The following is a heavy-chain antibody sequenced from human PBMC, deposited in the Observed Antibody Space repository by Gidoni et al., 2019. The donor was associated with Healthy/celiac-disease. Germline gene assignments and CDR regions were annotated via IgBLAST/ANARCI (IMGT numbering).Heavy chain of an antibody. Sequence: QVQLQQWGAGLLKPSETLSLTCAVYGGSFSGSYWSWIRQPPGKGLEWIGEINHSGSTNYNPSLKSRVTISVDTSNNQFSLKLSSVTAADTAVYYCARATPPGTSSRGGYYYMDVWGKGTTVTVSS. V-gene: IGHV4-34*01. CDR2: INHSGST. D-gene: IGHD2-2*01. CDR3: ARATPPGTSSRGGYYYMDV. CDR1: GGSFSGSY. J-gene: IGHJ6*03.